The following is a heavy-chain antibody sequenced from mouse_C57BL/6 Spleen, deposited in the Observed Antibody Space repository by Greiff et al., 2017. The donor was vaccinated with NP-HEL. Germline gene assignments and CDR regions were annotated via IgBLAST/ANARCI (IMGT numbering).Heavy chain of an antibody. CDR2: IYPRSGNT. V-gene: IGHV1-81*01. CDR3: ARERDYYYGSSHWYFDV. Sequence: QVQLQQSGAELARPGASVKLSCKASGYTFTSYGISWVKQRTGQGLEWIGEIYPRSGNTYYNEKFKGKATLTADKSSSTAYMELRSLTSEDSAVYCCARERDYYYGSSHWYFDVWGTGTTVTVSS. J-gene: IGHJ1*03. CDR1: GYTFTSYG. D-gene: IGHD1-1*01.